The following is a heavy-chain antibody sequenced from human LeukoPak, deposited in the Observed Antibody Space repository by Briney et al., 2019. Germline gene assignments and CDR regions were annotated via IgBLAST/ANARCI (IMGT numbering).Heavy chain of an antibody. J-gene: IGHJ4*02. CDR1: GYSISSGYY. CDR2: IYYSGST. D-gene: IGHD3-22*01. V-gene: IGHV4-59*01. CDR3: ASSVATAYYD. Sequence: PSETLSLACTVSGYSISSGYYWSWIRQPPGKGLEWIGYIYYSGSTNYNPSLKSRVTISVDTSKNQFSLKLSSVTAADTAVYYCASSVATAYYDWGQGTLVTVSS.